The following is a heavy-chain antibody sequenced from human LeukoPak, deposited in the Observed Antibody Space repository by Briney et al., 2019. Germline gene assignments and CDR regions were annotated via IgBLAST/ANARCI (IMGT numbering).Heavy chain of an antibody. V-gene: IGHV5-51*01. CDR2: IYPGDSDT. D-gene: IGHD6-13*01. Sequence: RGESLKISCKGSGYSFTSYWIGWVRQMPGKGLEWMGIIYPGDSDTRYSPSFQGQVTISADKSISTAYLQWSSLKASDTAMYYCARRGGGIAAAGIDFDFWGQGTLVTVSS. J-gene: IGHJ4*02. CDR3: ARRGGGIAAAGIDFDF. CDR1: GYSFTSYW.